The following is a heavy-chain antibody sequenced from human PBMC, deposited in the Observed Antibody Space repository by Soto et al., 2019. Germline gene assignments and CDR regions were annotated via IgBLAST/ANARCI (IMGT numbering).Heavy chain of an antibody. Sequence: SQTLSLTCAISGDSVSSNSAAWNWIRQSPSRGLEWLGRTYYRSKWYNDYAVSVKSRITINPDTSKNQFSLQLNSVTPEDTAVYYCARDGHSSVWKPYYHYGMDVWGQGTTVTVSS. V-gene: IGHV6-1*01. CDR3: ARDGHSSVWKPYYHYGMDV. D-gene: IGHD6-19*01. CDR1: GDSVSSNSAA. CDR2: TYYRSKWYN. J-gene: IGHJ6*02.